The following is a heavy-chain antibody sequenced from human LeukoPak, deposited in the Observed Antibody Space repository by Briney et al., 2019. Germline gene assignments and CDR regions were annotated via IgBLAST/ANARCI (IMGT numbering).Heavy chain of an antibody. CDR1: GFTFGDYA. Sequence: GGSLRLSCTASGFTFGDYAMSWVRQAPGKGLEWVGFIRSKAYGGTTEYAASVKGRFTISRDDSKSIAYLQMNSLKTEGTAVYYCTRGGDIVVVDDAFDIWGQGTMVTVSS. D-gene: IGHD2-2*01. V-gene: IGHV3-49*04. CDR3: TRGGDIVVVDDAFDI. CDR2: IRSKAYGGTT. J-gene: IGHJ3*02.